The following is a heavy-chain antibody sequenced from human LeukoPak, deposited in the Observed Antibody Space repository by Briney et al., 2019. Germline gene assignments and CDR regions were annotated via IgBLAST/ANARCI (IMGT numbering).Heavy chain of an antibody. CDR3: ARLLWFGEKWFDP. D-gene: IGHD3-10*01. J-gene: IGHJ5*02. CDR1: GGSISSYY. CDR2: IYYSGST. V-gene: IGHV4-59*01. Sequence: SETLSLTCTVSGGSISSYYWSWIRQPPGKGLEWIGYIYYSGSTNYNPSLESRVTISVDTSKNQFSLKLSSVTAADTAVYYCARLLWFGEKWFDPWGQGTLVTVSS.